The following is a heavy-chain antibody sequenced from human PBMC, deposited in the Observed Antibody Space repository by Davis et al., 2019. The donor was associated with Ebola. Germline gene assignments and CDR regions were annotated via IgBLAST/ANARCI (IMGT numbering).Heavy chain of an antibody. CDR3: ARDRLGYGDPKDYFDY. CDR2: INTNTGNP. D-gene: IGHD4-17*01. J-gene: IGHJ4*02. CDR1: GYTFTSYA. V-gene: IGHV7-4-1*02. Sequence: AASVKVSCKASGYTFTSYAMNWVRQAPGQGLEWMGWINTNTGNPTYAQGFTGRFVFSLDTSVSTAYLQISSLKAEDTAVYYCARDRLGYGDPKDYFDYWGQGTLVTVSS.